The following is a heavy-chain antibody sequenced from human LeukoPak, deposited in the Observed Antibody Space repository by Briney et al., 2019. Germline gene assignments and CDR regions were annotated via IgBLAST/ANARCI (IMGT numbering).Heavy chain of an antibody. CDR1: RGSVNSNSYY. J-gene: IGHJ4*02. D-gene: IGHD1-26*01. Sequence: SETLSLTCTVSRGSVNSNSYYWGWIRQPPGKGLEWIGYVYYSGSTYYNPSLKSRVAISVDTSKNQFSLKLSSVTAADTAVYYCARVRRTVQWSLGGKSYKYFDYWGQGTLVTVSS. CDR2: VYYSGST. V-gene: IGHV4-31*03. CDR3: ARVRRTVQWSLGGKSYKYFDY.